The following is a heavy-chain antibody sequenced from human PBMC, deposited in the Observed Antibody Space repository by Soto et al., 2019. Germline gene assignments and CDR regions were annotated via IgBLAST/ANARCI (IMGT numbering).Heavy chain of an antibody. CDR3: ARDTGDGTFDF. CDR1: GYTFSSYA. Sequence: ASVKVSCKASGYTFSSYAMHWVLQAPGQRLEWMGWINAGYGNTKSSQKFQDRVTISRDTSASTAYMELTSLRSEDTAVYYCARDTGDGTFDFWGQGTLVTVSS. J-gene: IGHJ4*02. D-gene: IGHD7-27*01. CDR2: INAGYGNT. V-gene: IGHV1-3*01.